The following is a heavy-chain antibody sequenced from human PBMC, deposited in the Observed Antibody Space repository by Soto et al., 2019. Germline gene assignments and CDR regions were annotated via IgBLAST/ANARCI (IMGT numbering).Heavy chain of an antibody. Sequence: GEDLKTSRRGSGYPVTNNLISWVRPLPGKGLVEMGRIDPRDSDTNYSPSFQGQVTLSADKSISTDDLQWSSLKALDTAMYYCARLAGLPAAINYLGTDVGGQGSTVTVSS. J-gene: IGHJ6*02. CDR2: IDPRDSDT. V-gene: IGHV5-10-1*04. D-gene: IGHD2-2*01. CDR3: ARLAGLPAAINYLGTDV. CDR1: GYPVTNNL.